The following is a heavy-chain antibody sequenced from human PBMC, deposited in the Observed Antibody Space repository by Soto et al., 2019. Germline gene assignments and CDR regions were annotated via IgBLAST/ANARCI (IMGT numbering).Heavy chain of an antibody. D-gene: IGHD3-22*01. CDR2: ISGSGEST. CDR1: GFTFSSYA. J-gene: IGHJ4*02. CDR3: EKYSSYWDEDY. V-gene: IGHV3-23*01. Sequence: EVQLLESGGGLVQPGGSLRLSCAASGFTFSSYAMTWVRQAPGEGLQWVSSISGSGESTFHADSVKGRFTISRDNSKNTLTLQMNSLRAEDTAIYYCEKYSSYWDEDYWGQGTLVTVAS.